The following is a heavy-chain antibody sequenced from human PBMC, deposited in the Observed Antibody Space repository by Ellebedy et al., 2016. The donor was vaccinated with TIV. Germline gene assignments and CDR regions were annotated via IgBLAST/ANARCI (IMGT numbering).Heavy chain of an antibody. CDR2: INYDGSVK. J-gene: IGHJ5*02. Sequence: GGSLRLXCAVSGFAFSDYWTSWVRQAPGKGLEWVANINYDGSVKYYVNSVKGRFTISRDNVKNSLSLQMNGLGVEDTAVYYCVSRGSSSSWGQGALVTVSS. D-gene: IGHD6-6*01. V-gene: IGHV3-7*01. CDR3: VSRGSSSS. CDR1: GFAFSDYW.